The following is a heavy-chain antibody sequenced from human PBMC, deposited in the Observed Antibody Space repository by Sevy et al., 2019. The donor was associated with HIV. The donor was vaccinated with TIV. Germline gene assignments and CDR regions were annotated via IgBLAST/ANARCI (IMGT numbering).Heavy chain of an antibody. D-gene: IGHD3-22*01. J-gene: IGHJ4*02. Sequence: GGSLRLSCAASGFTFSTYAMSWVRQAPGKGLEWVSAISASGDTTYYADSVKGRFTFSRDKSESTLYLQMNSLRAEDTAIYYCTNHYDTGGRLDYFDYWGQGTLVTVSS. CDR1: GFTFSTYA. CDR2: ISASGDTT. V-gene: IGHV3-23*01. CDR3: TNHYDTGGRLDYFDY.